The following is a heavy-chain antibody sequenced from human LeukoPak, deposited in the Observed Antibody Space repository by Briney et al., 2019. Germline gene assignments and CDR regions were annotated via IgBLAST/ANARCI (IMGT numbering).Heavy chain of an antibody. Sequence: GGSLRLSCAASRFTFSSYAMHWVRQAPGKGLEWVAVISYDGSNKYYADSVKGRFTISRDNSKNTLYLQMNSLRAEDTAVYYCARDMGSTVSWYFDLWGRGTLVTVSS. CDR2: ISYDGSNK. V-gene: IGHV3-30*04. CDR1: RFTFSSYA. J-gene: IGHJ2*01. CDR3: ARDMGSTVSWYFDL. D-gene: IGHD2/OR15-2a*01.